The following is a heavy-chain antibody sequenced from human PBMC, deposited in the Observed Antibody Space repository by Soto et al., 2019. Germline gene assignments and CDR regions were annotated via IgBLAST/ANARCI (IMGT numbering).Heavy chain of an antibody. D-gene: IGHD5-18*01. CDR2: VFYSGRT. J-gene: IGHJ4*02. Sequence: PSETLSLTCTVSGAAIDSHYWSWIRQPPGKGLEWIGQVFYSGRTNYNPSLKSRVTILIHMSTKQFSLKLTYVSAADTAVYYCARSFMVTVDYFDSWGQGTLVTVSS. CDR3: ARSFMVTVDYFDS. V-gene: IGHV4-59*08. CDR1: GAAIDSHY.